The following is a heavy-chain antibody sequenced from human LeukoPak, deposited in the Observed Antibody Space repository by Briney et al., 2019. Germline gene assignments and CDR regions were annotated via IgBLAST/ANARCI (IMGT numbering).Heavy chain of an antibody. CDR1: GFTFSSYA. CDR2: VSGSGHTT. V-gene: IGHV3-23*01. J-gene: IGHJ1*01. Sequence: GGSLRLSCAASGFTFSSYASSWVRQAPGKGLEWVSTVSGSGHTTYYADSVKGRFTISRDNSKSTVYLQMSSLRAEDTAVYSCAKDWSPRWLVLRDDTEYFHHWGQGTLVTVSS. D-gene: IGHD6-19*01. CDR3: AKDWSPRWLVLRDDTEYFHH.